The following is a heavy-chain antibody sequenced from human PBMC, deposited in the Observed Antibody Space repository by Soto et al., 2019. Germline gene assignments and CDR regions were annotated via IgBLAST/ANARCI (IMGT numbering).Heavy chain of an antibody. D-gene: IGHD1-20*01. Sequence: GASVKVSCKASGYTFTGYYMHWVRQAPGQGLEWMGWINPNSGGTNYAQKFQGWVTMTRDTSISTAYMELSRLRSDDTAVYYCTRDARYNAVSYSATWGQGTLVTVSS. CDR2: INPNSGGT. V-gene: IGHV1-2*04. CDR1: GYTFTGYY. J-gene: IGHJ5*02. CDR3: TRDARYNAVSYSAT.